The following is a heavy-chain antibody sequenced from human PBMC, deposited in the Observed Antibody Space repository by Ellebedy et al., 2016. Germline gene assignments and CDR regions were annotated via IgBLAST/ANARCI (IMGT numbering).Heavy chain of an antibody. CDR2: ITGSSGTR. J-gene: IGHJ3*02. Sequence: GGSLRLSXAASGFIFSHYSMNWVRQAPGKGLEWISHITGSSGTRIYVDSVKGRYIISRDNARNSLYLQMNSLRGEDTAVYYCARDLPHWAIDIWGQGSMVTVS. CDR3: ARDLPHWAIDI. CDR1: GFIFSHYS. V-gene: IGHV3-48*01.